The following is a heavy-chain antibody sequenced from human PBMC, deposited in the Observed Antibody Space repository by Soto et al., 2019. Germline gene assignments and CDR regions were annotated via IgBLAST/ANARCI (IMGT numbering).Heavy chain of an antibody. V-gene: IGHV1-69*13. D-gene: IGHD1-7*01. CDR3: ASPHKAYNWNYPRPYYYYGMDV. J-gene: IGHJ6*02. CDR2: IIPIFGTA. Sequence: ASVKVSCKASGGTFSSYAISWVRQAPGQGLEWMGGIIPIFGTANYAQKFQGRVTITADESTSTAYMELSSLRSEDTAVYYCASPHKAYNWNYPRPYYYYGMDVWGQGTTVTVSS. CDR1: GGTFSSYA.